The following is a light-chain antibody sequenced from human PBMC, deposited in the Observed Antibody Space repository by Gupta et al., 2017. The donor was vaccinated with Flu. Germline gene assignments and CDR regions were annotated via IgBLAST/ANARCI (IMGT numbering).Light chain of an antibody. CDR3: GTWDSSLDSEV. J-gene: IGLJ1*01. Sequence: VTISCSGSNTNVGNNLISWYQQLPGAAPKLLIYATNRRPSGIPDRFSGSKSGTSATLGIAGLQTGDEADYYCGTWDSSLDSEVFGTGTRVTVL. CDR2: ATN. CDR1: NTNVGNNL. V-gene: IGLV1-51*01.